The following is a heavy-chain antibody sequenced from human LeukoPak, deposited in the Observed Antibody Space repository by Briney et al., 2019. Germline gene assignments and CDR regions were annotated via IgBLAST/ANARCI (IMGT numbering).Heavy chain of an antibody. CDR1: GGSISSSSYY. V-gene: IGHV4-39*01. CDR3: ARPDSSGYFIDY. CDR2: IYYSGST. D-gene: IGHD3-22*01. Sequence: SETLSLTCTVSGGSISSSSYYWGWIRQPPGKGLEWIGSIYYSGSTYYNPSLKSRVTISVDTSKNQFSLKLSSVTAADTAVYYCARPDSSGYFIDYWGQGTLVTVSS. J-gene: IGHJ4*02.